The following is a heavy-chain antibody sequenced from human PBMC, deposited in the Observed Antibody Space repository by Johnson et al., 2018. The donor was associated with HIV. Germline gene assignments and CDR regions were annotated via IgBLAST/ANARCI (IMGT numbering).Heavy chain of an antibody. D-gene: IGHD6-13*01. CDR2: ISYDGSNK. V-gene: IGHV3-30*04. CDR1: GFTFSSYA. J-gene: IGHJ3*02. CDR3: ARGGAAAGPDAFDI. Sequence: QVQLVESGGGVVQPGRSLRLSCAASGFTFSSYAMPWVRQAPGKGLEWVAVISYDGSNKYYADPVTGRFTISRDNSKNTLYLQMNSLRAEDTAVYYCARGGAAAGPDAFDIWGQGTMVTVSS.